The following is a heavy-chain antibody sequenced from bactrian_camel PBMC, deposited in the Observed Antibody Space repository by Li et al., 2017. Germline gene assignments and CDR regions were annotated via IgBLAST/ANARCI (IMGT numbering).Heavy chain of an antibody. V-gene: IGHV3S1*01. D-gene: IGHD1*01. CDR1: GFTFSNYW. CDR2: INRAGVNT. J-gene: IGHJ7*01. Sequence: VQLVESGGGLVQPGGSLRLSCAASGFTFSNYWMHWVRQGPGKGLEWVSSINRAGVNTYYTDSVKGRLTISRDNAENTLYLQMNSLKTEDTAVYYCATVDDLYAMDYWGKGTQVTVS.